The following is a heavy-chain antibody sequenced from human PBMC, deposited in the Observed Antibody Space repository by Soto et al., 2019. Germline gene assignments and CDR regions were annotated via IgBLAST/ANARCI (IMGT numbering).Heavy chain of an antibody. Sequence: GGSLRLSCVASGFPFSRSTMNWVRQAPGKGLEWISHISSSSSTIYYADSVKGRLTISRDNAKNSLYLQMNSLRAEDTAVYYCARGFDWRTSHYFDYWGQGTLVTVSS. CDR1: GFPFSRST. V-gene: IGHV3-48*01. J-gene: IGHJ4*02. CDR3: ARGFDWRTSHYFDY. CDR2: ISSSSSTI. D-gene: IGHD3-9*01.